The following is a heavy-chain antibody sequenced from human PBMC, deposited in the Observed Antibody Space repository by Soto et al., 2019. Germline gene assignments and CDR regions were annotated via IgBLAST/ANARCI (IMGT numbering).Heavy chain of an antibody. D-gene: IGHD6-25*01. CDR3: AKDHRSGGAFDI. Sequence: GGSLRLSCAASGFAFSNCAMSWVRQAPGKGLEWVSTIKTSGDTTFYADPVKGRFTTSRDDSKNTLYLQMNSLRAEDTAVCYCAKDHRSGGAFDIWGQGTMVTVSS. V-gene: IGHV3-23*05. J-gene: IGHJ3*02. CDR2: IKTSGDTT. CDR1: GFAFSNCA.